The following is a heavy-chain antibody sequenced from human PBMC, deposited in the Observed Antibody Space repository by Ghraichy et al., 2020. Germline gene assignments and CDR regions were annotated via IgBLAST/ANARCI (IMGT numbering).Heavy chain of an antibody. CDR2: TSGSGGDT. CDR1: GFIFSSYA. CDR3: AKGIAAGTSTISYFYDGMDV. D-gene: IGHD6-13*01. V-gene: IGHV3-23*01. Sequence: SCAASGFIFSSYAMSWVRQAPGKGLEWVSGTSGSGGDTYYADSVKGRFTISRDNSKNTLYLQMNSLRAEDTAVYYCAKGIAAGTSTISYFYDGMDVWGQGTTVTVSS. J-gene: IGHJ6*02.